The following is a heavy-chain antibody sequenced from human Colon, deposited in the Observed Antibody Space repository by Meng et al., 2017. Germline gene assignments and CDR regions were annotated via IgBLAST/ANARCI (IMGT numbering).Heavy chain of an antibody. J-gene: IGHJ5*02. CDR1: GGSISGDGYY. V-gene: IGHV4-31*11. D-gene: IGHD3-10*01. CDR2: VHDSGDT. CDR3: ARDPSNRGAFFDP. Sequence: QVQLQESGPGLVKPSQTLALTCVVSGGSISGDGYYWNWIRQHPGKGLEWIGYVHDSGDTYYKSSLKSRITISIDTSENQFSLKLKSVTAADTAVHYCARDPSNRGAFFDPWGQGTLVTVSS.